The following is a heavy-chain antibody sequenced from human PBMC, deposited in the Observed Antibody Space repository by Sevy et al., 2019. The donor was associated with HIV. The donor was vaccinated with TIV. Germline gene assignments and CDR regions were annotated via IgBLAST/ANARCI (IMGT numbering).Heavy chain of an antibody. D-gene: IGHD3-3*01. J-gene: IGHJ6*02. V-gene: IGHV3-33*01. CDR1: GFTLSSYG. CDR2: IRYDGSNK. CDR3: ARDRLGITTAAEWWGGMDV. Sequence: GGSLRLSCAASGFTLSSYGMHWVRQAPGKGLEWVAVIRYDGSNKYYADSVKGRFTISRDNSKNTLYLQMNSLRAEDTAVYYCARDRLGITTAAEWWGGMDVWGQGTTVTVSS.